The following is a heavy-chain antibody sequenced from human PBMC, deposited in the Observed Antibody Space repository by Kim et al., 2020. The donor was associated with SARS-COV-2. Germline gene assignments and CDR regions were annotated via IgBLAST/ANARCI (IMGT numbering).Heavy chain of an antibody. D-gene: IGHD3-3*01. CDR1: GFTVSSNY. Sequence: GGSLRLSCAASGFTVSSNYMSWVRQAPGKGLEWVSVIYSGGSTYYADSVKGRFTNSRDNSKNTLYLQMNSLRAEDTAVYYCARDFSRLYDFWSGYYHHYGMDVWGQGTTVTVSS. CDR3: ARDFSRLYDFWSGYYHHYGMDV. V-gene: IGHV3-66*02. J-gene: IGHJ6*02. CDR2: IYSGGST.